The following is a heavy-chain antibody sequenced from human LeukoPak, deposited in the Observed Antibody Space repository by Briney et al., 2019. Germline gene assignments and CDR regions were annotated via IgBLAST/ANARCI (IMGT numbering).Heavy chain of an antibody. Sequence: SETLSLTCTVSGGTISNYYWSWIRQPAGKGLEWIGRKYARGSNNYNTPVRSRVTMSVDTSKNLLSLKLRSVTAADTAVYYCARGRYCSADICTGGDSFDIWGQGTIVCV. V-gene: IGHV4-4*07. CDR1: GGTISNYY. J-gene: IGHJ3*02. CDR2: KYARGSN. CDR3: ARGRYCSADICTGGDSFDI. D-gene: IGHD2-15*01.